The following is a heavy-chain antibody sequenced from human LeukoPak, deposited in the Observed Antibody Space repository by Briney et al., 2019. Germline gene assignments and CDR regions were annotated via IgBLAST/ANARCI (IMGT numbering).Heavy chain of an antibody. Sequence: SQTLSLTCTVSGGSISSGDYYWSWIRQPPGKGLEWIGYIYYSGSTYYNPSLKSRVTISVDTSKNQFSLKLSSVTAADTAVYYCARVWYDFWSGYRFDYWGQGTLVTVSS. D-gene: IGHD3-3*01. J-gene: IGHJ4*02. CDR1: GGSISSGDYY. CDR3: ARVWYDFWSGYRFDY. V-gene: IGHV4-30-4*08. CDR2: IYYSGST.